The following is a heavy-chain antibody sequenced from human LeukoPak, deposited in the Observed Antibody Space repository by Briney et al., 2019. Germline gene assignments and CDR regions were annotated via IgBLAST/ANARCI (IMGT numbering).Heavy chain of an antibody. CDR2: IYYSGST. CDR1: GGSISSYY. J-gene: IGHJ4*02. D-gene: IGHD2-15*01. CDR3: ARQGGIADFDY. V-gene: IGHV4-59*08. Sequence: PSETLSLTCTVSGGSISSYYWSWIRQPPGKGLEWIGYIYYSGSTNYNPSLKSRVTISVDTSKNQFSLKLSSVTAADTAVYYCARQGGIADFDYWGQGTLVTVSS.